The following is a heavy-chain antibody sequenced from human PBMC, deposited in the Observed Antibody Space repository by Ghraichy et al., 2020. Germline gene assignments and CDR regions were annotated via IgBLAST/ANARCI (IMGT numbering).Heavy chain of an antibody. CDR1: GFTFSSYW. V-gene: IGHV3-74*01. J-gene: IGHJ4*02. CDR2: IKYDGSYS. Sequence: GGSLRLSCAASGFTFSSYWMHWVRQAPGKGLVWVSRIKYDGSYSEYADSVKGRFTISRDNAKNTLYLQMNSLRVEDTAVYYCARDRYSSGDYWGQGTLVTDSS. D-gene: IGHD6-19*01. CDR3: ARDRYSSGDY.